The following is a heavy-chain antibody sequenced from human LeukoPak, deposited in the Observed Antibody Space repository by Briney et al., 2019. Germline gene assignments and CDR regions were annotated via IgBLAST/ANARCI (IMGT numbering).Heavy chain of an antibody. CDR1: GFTFSSYA. CDR2: ISGSGNST. J-gene: IGHJ4*02. Sequence: PGGSLRLSCAASGFTFSSYAMSWVRQAPGKGLEWVSAISGSGNSTYYADSVKGRFTISRDNSKNTLYLQMNSLRAEDTALYYCAKRRGSSWYQDIEYWGQGTLVTVSS. V-gene: IGHV3-23*01. CDR3: AKRRGSSWYQDIEY. D-gene: IGHD6-13*01.